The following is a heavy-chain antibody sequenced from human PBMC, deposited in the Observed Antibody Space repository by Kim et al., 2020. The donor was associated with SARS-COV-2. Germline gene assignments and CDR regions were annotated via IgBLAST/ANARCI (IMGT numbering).Heavy chain of an antibody. CDR3: ARRVTMAYWYFDL. Sequence: GESLKISCQGSGYSFTNYWIGWVRQMPGKGLEWMGIIYPGDSDTRYSPSFQGQVTISADKSISTAYLQWSSLMASDTAIYYCARRVTMAYWYFDLWGRGTLVTVSS. CDR2: IYPGDSDT. J-gene: IGHJ2*01. V-gene: IGHV5-51*01. CDR1: GYSFTNYW. D-gene: IGHD3-10*01.